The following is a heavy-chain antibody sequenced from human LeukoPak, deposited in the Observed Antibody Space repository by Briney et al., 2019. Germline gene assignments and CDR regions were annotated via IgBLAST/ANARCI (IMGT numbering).Heavy chain of an antibody. V-gene: IGHV4-39*01. CDR1: GGSISSSTYY. D-gene: IGHD6-13*01. CDR3: ARPLSGSSSWHGDAFDN. J-gene: IGHJ3*02. CDR2: IYYSGST. Sequence: PSETLSLTCTVSGGSISSSTYYWGWIRQPPGKGLEWIGSIYYSGSTYYNASLKSRVTISADTSKNQFSLKLSSVTAADTAVYYCARPLSGSSSWHGDAFDNWGQGTMVTVSS.